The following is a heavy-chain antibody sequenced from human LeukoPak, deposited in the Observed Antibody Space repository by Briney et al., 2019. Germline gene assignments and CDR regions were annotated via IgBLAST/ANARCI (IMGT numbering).Heavy chain of an antibody. CDR1: GGFFTDYY. CDR2: IYYRGNT. Sequence: SETVSLTRTVSGGFFTDYYWGWIRPPPGKGLEGIGSIYYRGNTFYNPSLRNRVSISIDTSKGRFSLNLNSVTAADTAVDFYTRDREHGTQDSWGQGTLVTVS. V-gene: IGHV4-39*07. J-gene: IGHJ4*02. D-gene: IGHD1-26*01. CDR3: TRDREHGTQDS.